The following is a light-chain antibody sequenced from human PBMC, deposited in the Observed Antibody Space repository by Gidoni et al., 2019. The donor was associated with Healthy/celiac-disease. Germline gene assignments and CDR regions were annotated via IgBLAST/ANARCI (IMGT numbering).Light chain of an antibody. CDR1: SSDVGGYNY. CDR2: DVS. V-gene: IGLV2-14*01. CDR3: SSYTSIVV. Sequence: QPARTQPASVSGSPGQSITSSCTGTSSDVGGYNYVSWYQQHPGNAPKLMIYDVSNRPSGVSNRFSGSKSGNTASLTISGLQAEDEADYYFSSYTSIVVFGGGTKLTVL. J-gene: IGLJ2*01.